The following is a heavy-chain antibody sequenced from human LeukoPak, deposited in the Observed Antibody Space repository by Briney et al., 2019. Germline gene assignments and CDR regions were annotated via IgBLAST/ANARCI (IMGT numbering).Heavy chain of an antibody. CDR3: AREVGSGNSDRYFDY. CDR2: INSDGSGT. Sequence: PGGSLRLSCAASEFTFSNCWIHWVRQAPGKGLVWVSRINSDGSGTNYADSVKGRFTISRDNSNNTLYLQMKSLRAEDTAVYYRAREVGSGNSDRYFDYWGQGTLVTVSS. CDR1: EFTFSNCW. D-gene: IGHD3-10*01. J-gene: IGHJ4*02. V-gene: IGHV3-74*01.